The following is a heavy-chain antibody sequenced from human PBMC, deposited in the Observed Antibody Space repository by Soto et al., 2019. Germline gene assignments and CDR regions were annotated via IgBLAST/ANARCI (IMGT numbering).Heavy chain of an antibody. CDR3: ARDLPLSYSKTPRWFDP. D-gene: IGHD4-4*01. Sequence: SETLSFTCTVAGGAFSSGSYYWSWIRQPPGKGLEWIGYIYYSGSTNYNPSLKSRVTISVDTSKNQFSLKLSSVTAADTAVYYCARDLPLSYSKTPRWFDPWGQGTLVTVSS. CDR1: GGAFSSGSYY. J-gene: IGHJ5*02. V-gene: IGHV4-61*01. CDR2: IYYSGST.